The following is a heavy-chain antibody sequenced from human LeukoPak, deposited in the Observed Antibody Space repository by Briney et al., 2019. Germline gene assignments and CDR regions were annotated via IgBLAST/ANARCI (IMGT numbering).Heavy chain of an antibody. V-gene: IGHV3-23*01. J-gene: IGHJ4*02. CDR3: AKNRAMHEIDY. Sequence: PAGSLRLSCAASGFAFSTYAMSWVRQAPGKGLEWVSGISGSGGSTYYADSVKGRFTISRDNSKNTLYLQMNSLIAGDTAIYYCAKNRAMHEIDYWGQGTLVTVSS. CDR2: ISGSGGST. D-gene: IGHD2/OR15-2a*01. CDR1: GFAFSTYA.